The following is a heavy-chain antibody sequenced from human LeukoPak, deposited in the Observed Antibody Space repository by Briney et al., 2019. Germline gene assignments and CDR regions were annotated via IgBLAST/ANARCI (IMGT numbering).Heavy chain of an antibody. J-gene: IGHJ3*02. CDR3: ARVIIVGATGI. D-gene: IGHD1-26*01. V-gene: IGHV3-48*03. CDR2: ISSGGRTV. CDR1: GFTFSSYA. Sequence: GGSLRLSCAASGFTFSSYAMSWVRQAPGKGLEWVSYISSGGRTVHYADSVKGRFTISRDNAKNSLYLQMNSLRAEDTAVYYCARVIIVGATGIWGQGTMVTVSS.